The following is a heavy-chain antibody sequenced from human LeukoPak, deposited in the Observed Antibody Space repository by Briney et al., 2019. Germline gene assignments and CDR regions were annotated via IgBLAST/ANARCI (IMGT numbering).Heavy chain of an antibody. CDR3: AKDAGYTSGRLDY. J-gene: IGHJ4*02. CDR2: IHYDGSKE. Sequence: GGSLRLSCAASEFTFSNFGMHWVRQAPGKGLEWVALIHYDGSKEYYADSVRGRFTISRDNSKNTLYLQMNGLTTADTGVYYCAKDAGYTSGRLDYWGQGTLLSVSS. V-gene: IGHV3-30*02. D-gene: IGHD6-19*01. CDR1: EFTFSNFG.